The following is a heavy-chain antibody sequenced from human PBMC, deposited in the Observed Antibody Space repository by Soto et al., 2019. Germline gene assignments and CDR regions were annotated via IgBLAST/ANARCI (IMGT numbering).Heavy chain of an antibody. CDR2: ISGSGGST. Sequence: EVQLLESGGGLVQPGGSLRLSCAASGFTFSSYAMSWVRQAPGKGLEWVSAISGSGGSTYYADSVKGRFTISRDNSKNTLYQQMNSLRAEDTAVYYCGQGPCGYGECVEYYWGQGTLVTVSS. V-gene: IGHV3-23*01. D-gene: IGHD6-25*01. CDR1: GFTFSSYA. J-gene: IGHJ4*02. CDR3: GQGPCGYGECVEYY.